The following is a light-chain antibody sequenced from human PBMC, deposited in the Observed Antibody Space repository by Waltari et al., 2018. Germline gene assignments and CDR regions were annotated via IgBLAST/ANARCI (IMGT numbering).Light chain of an antibody. J-gene: IGKJ1*01. CDR2: WAS. Sequence: DIVMTQSPDSLALSLGERATINCRSSXSLVFNSNHKTSVAWYQKKPGQPPKLLLYWASTRNSGVPERFSGSGSGTDFTLTISGLQAEDVAVYYCHQYFTTPRAFGQGTKVEIK. V-gene: IGKV4-1*01. CDR3: HQYFTTPRA. CDR1: XSLVFNSNHKTS.